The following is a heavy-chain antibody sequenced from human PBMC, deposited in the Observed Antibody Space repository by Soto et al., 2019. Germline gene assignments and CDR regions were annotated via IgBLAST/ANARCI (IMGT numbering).Heavy chain of an antibody. J-gene: IGHJ4*02. CDR2: IDPSDSQT. CDR3: ARQIYDSDTGPNSQYYFDS. Sequence: PGESLKISCKGSGYSFAGYWITWVRQRPGKGLGWVGRIDPSDSQTYYSPSFRGHVTISATKAITTVFLQWSSLRASDTAMYYCARQIYDSDTGPNSQYYFDSWGQGTPVTVSS. D-gene: IGHD3-22*01. CDR1: GYSFAGYW. V-gene: IGHV5-10-1*01.